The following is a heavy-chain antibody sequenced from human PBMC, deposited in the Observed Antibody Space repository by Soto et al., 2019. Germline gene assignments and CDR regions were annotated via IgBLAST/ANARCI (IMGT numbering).Heavy chain of an antibody. CDR3: TTDPTYYDILTGPFYDY. J-gene: IGHJ4*02. CDR2: IKSKTDGGTT. D-gene: IGHD3-9*01. Sequence: EVQLVESGGGLVKPGGSLRLSCAASGFTFINAWMSWVRQAPGKGLEWVGRIKSKTDGGTTDYAAPVKGRFTISRDDSKNTVYLQMNSLKTEDTAVYYCTTDPTYYDILTGPFYDYWGQGTLVTVSS. CDR1: GFTFINAW. V-gene: IGHV3-15*01.